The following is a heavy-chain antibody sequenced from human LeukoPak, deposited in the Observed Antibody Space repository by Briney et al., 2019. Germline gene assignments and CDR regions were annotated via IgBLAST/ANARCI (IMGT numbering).Heavy chain of an antibody. CDR2: INHSGST. J-gene: IGHJ6*03. CDR3: ATQHRRDGYKYYYYYMDV. CDR1: GGSFSGYY. Sequence: SETLSLTCAVYGGSFSGYYWSWIRQPPGKGLEWIGEINHSGSTNYNPSLKSRVTISVDTSKNQFSLKLSSVTAADTAVYYCATQHRRDGYKYYYYYMDVWGKGTTVTVSS. D-gene: IGHD5-24*01. V-gene: IGHV4-34*01.